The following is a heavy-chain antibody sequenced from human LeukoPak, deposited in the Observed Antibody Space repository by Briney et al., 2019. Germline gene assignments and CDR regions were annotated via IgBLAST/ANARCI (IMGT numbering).Heavy chain of an antibody. V-gene: IGHV3-23*01. Sequence: GGSLRVSCAASGFTFSSYAMSWVRQAPGKGLEWVSAISGSGGSTYYADSVKGRFTISRDNSKNTLYLQMNSLRAEDTAVYYCAKAPIGVVPAANLDYRGQGTLVTVSS. CDR3: AKAPIGVVPAANLDY. CDR2: ISGSGGST. D-gene: IGHD2-2*01. J-gene: IGHJ4*02. CDR1: GFTFSSYA.